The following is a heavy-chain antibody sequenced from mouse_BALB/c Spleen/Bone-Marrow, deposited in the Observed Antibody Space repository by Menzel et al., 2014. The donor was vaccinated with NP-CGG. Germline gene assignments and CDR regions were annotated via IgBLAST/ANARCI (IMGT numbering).Heavy chain of an antibody. V-gene: IGHV5-9-4*01. J-gene: IGHJ3*01. D-gene: IGHD1-1*01. CDR1: GFTFSTYA. CDR3: ARDGYGSSD. CDR2: ISSGGSYT. Sequence: EVKVVESGGVLVKPGGSLKLSCAASGFTFSTYAMSWVRQSPEKRLEWAAEISSGGSYTYYPDTVTGRFTISRDNAKNTLYLEMSSLRSEDTAMYYCARDGYGSSDWGQGTLVTVSA.